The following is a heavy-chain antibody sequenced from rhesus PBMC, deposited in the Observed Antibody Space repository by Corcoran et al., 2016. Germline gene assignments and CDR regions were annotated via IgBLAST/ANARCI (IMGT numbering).Heavy chain of an antibody. CDR2: IYGSGSSP. CDR3: ARQQGFSYYFDY. J-gene: IGHJ4*01. D-gene: IGHD1-20*01. V-gene: IGHV4-169*01. CDR1: GGSISSNY. Sequence: QLQLQESGPGLVKPSETLSVTCAVSGGSISSNYWSWIRQPPGKGLEWIVRIYGSGSSPNYNPSLKSRVTLSVDTSKNQLSLKLSSVTAADTAVYYCARQQGFSYYFDYWGQGVLVTVSS.